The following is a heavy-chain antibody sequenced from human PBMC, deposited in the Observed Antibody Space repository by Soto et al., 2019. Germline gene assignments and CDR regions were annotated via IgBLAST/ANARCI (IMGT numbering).Heavy chain of an antibody. CDR3: ARYYRAGMGV. V-gene: IGHV1-3*01. CDR2: INAGNGNT. D-gene: IGHD1-26*01. J-gene: IGHJ6*02. Sequence: RQAPGQRLEWMGWINAGNGNTKYSQKFQGRVTITRDTSASTAYMELSSLRSEDTAVYYCARYYRAGMGVWGQGTTVTVSS.